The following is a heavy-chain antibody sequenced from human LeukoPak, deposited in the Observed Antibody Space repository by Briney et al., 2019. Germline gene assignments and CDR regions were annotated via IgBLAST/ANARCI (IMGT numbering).Heavy chain of an antibody. J-gene: IGHJ4*02. CDR2: IYSGGST. V-gene: IGHV3-53*01. D-gene: IGHD5-12*01. CDR3: ARGASNSGYGGGNFDY. Sequence: GGSLRLSCAASGFTVSSNYMSWVRQAPGKGLEWVSVIYSGGSTYYADSVKGRFTIFRDNSKNTLYLQMNSLRAEDTAVYYCARGASNSGYGGGNFDYWGQGTLVTVSS. CDR1: GFTVSSNY.